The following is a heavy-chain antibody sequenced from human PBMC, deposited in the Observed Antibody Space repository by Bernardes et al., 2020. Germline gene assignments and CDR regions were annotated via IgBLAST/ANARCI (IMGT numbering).Heavy chain of an antibody. CDR1: GFTIGANY. Sequence: GGSLRLSCAASGFTIGANYMIWFRQAPGRGREWISYISPSGTHIYYGDSVKGRFTISRDNANNSLSLQMNGLRVEHTAVYYCARDFRSYSSGVSRYYLDPWGQGTLVTVSS. J-gene: IGHJ5*02. D-gene: IGHD2-15*01. CDR3: ARDFRSYSSGVSRYYLDP. CDR2: ISPSGTHI. V-gene: IGHV3-11*01.